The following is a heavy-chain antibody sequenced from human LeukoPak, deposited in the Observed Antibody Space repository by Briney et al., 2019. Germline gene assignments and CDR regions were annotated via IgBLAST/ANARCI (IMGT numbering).Heavy chain of an antibody. J-gene: IGHJ4*02. CDR2: IASDGSST. D-gene: IGHD6-19*01. CDR3: VKNDGWFHLAQ. V-gene: IGHV3-74*01. CDR1: GFTFSSYW. Sequence: GGSLRLSYAASGFTFSSYWMNWVRQAPGKGLVWVSRIASDGSSTTYADSVKGRFSISRDNAKNTLYLQMNSLRVEDTAVYYCVKNDGWFHLAQWGQGTLVTVSS.